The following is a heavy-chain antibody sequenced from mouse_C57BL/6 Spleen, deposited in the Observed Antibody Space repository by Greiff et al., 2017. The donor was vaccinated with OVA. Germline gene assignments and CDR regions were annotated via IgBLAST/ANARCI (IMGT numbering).Heavy chain of an antibody. CDR1: GFTFSDYG. CDR3: ARDTSSYAMDY. Sequence: EVKLQESGGGLVKPGGSLKLSCAASGFTFSDYGMHWVRQAPEKGLEWVAYISSGSSTIYYADTVKGRFTISRDNAKNTLFLQMTSLRSEDTAMYYCARDTSSYAMDYWGQGTSVTVSS. J-gene: IGHJ4*01. V-gene: IGHV5-17*01. D-gene: IGHD1-1*01. CDR2: ISSGSSTI.